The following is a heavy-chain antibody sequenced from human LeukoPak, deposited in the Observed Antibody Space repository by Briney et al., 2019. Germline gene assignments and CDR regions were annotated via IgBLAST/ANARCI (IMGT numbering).Heavy chain of an antibody. D-gene: IGHD3-10*01. V-gene: IGHV4-39*07. CDR2: FYYSGST. J-gene: IGHJ4*02. CDR3: ARVGRGAH. CDR1: GGSISSRPYC. Sequence: SETLSLTCTVSGGSISSRPYCWGWIRQPPGKGLEWLGSFYYSGSTNYNPSLKSRVTISVDTSKNQFSLKLSSVTAADTAVYYCARVGRGAHWGQGTLVTVSS.